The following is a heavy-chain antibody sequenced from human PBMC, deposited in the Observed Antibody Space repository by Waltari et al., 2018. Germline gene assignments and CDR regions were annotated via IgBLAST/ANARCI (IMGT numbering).Heavy chain of an antibody. V-gene: IGHV3-73*01. J-gene: IGHJ4*02. CDR3: TRHDSGGWYYFDY. Sequence: VQLVVSVEGVVQPGRSLKLPCAVSGCMFIDPAMHWVGQAPGKGLEWVGRIRSKGNSYATSYAASVKGRFTISRDDSKNTAYLQMRSLKTEDTAVYYCTRHDSGGWYYFDYWGQGTLVTASS. CDR2: IRSKGNSYAT. D-gene: IGHD3-22*01. CDR1: GCMFIDPA.